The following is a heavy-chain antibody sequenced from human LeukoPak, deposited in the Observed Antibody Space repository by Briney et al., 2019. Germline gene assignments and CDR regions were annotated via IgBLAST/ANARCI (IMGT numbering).Heavy chain of an antibody. CDR3: AKEVGIAAAGTRYYYYYGMDV. V-gene: IGHV3-9*01. J-gene: IGHJ6*02. CDR1: GFTFDDYA. CDR2: ISWNSGSI. D-gene: IGHD6-13*01. Sequence: GGSLRLSCAASGFTFDDYAMHWVRHAPGEGLEWVSGISWNSGSIGYADSVKGRFTISRDNAKNSLYLQMNSQRAEDTALYYCAKEVGIAAAGTRYYYYYGMDVWGQGTTATVSS.